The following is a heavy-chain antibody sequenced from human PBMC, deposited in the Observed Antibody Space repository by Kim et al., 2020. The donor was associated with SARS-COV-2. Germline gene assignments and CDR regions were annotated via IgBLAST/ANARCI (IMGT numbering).Heavy chain of an antibody. D-gene: IGHD4-17*01. V-gene: IGHV3-7*01. Sequence: KSYVDSVKDRFSISRDNAKNSAYLQMTSLRSEDTAVYYCVTRDHGDSDYWGQGTLVTVSS. CDR3: VTRDHGDSDY. CDR2: K. J-gene: IGHJ4*02.